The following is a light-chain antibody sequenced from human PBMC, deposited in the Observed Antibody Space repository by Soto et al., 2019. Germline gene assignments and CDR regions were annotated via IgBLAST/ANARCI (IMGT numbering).Light chain of an antibody. CDR1: QSVGTN. CDR3: QQLNYWPRIT. J-gene: IGKJ5*01. CDR2: GAS. V-gene: IGKV3-15*01. Sequence: DIVMTQSPGTLSVSPGERATLSCRASQSVGTNLAWYQQRPCQAPRLLVYGASTRASGIPPRFSGSGSGTDFTLTISSLQSEDFAVYYCQQLNYWPRITFGQGTRLEIK.